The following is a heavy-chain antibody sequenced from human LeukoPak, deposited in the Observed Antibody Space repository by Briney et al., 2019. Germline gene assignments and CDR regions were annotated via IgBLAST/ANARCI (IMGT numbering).Heavy chain of an antibody. CDR1: GGTLSSYA. CDR3: ARHRLRFGYYYMDV. CDR2: IIPIFGTA. D-gene: IGHD3-16*01. J-gene: IGHJ6*03. Sequence: SSVKFSCKASGGTLSSYAISWVRQAPGQGLEWMGGIIPIFGTANYAQKFQGRVTITTDESTSTAYMELSSLRSEDTAVYYCARHRLRFGYYYMDVWGKGTTVTVSS. V-gene: IGHV1-69*05.